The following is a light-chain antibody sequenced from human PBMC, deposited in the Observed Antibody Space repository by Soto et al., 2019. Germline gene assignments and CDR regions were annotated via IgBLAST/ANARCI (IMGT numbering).Light chain of an antibody. J-gene: IGKJ1*01. CDR1: QSVSSN. Sequence: EIVMTQSPATLSVSPGERATLSCRASQSVSSNLAWYQQKPGQAPRLLIYGASTRATGIPARFSGSGSGTEFTLTISSLQSEDFAVYYCQQYNNWPPVAFGQGTKVEIK. CDR3: QQYNNWPPVA. CDR2: GAS. V-gene: IGKV3-15*01.